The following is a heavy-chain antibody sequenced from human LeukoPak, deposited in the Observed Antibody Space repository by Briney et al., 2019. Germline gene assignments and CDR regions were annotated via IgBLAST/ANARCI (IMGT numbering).Heavy chain of an antibody. CDR1: GFTFSSYS. D-gene: IGHD6-19*01. CDR2: ISGCGGST. CDR3: AESQSGSEVDH. J-gene: IGHJ4*02. V-gene: IGHV3-23*01. Sequence: GGALRLSCAASGFTFSSYSLNWVRPAPGRGLEGVSAISGCGGSTYSADSLKGRFNITRDNSKNTLYLQMNSESADDTAVYNCAESQSGSEVDHWGQGTLVTVSS.